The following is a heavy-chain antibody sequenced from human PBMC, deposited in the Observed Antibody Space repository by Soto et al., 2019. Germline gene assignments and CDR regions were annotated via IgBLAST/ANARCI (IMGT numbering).Heavy chain of an antibody. V-gene: IGHV2-5*01. CDR1: GFSLSTSGVG. CDR3: AYRKSGSYPL. J-gene: IGHJ4*02. Sequence: QITLKESGPPLVKPTQTLTLTCTFSGFSLSTSGVGVGWIRQPPGEALEWLALLYWNDDKRYSPSLKSRLTITKDSSRNQVVLTMTNMDPVDTATYFCAYRKSGSYPLWGQGTLVTVSS. D-gene: IGHD1-26*01. CDR2: LYWNDDK.